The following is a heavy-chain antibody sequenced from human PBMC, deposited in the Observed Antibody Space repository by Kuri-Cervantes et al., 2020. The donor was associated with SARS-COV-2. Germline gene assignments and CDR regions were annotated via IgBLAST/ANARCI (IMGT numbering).Heavy chain of an antibody. CDR1: GFTFSSYS. J-gene: IGHJ4*02. D-gene: IGHD6-13*01. Sequence: GESLKISCAASGFTFSSYSMNWARQAPGKGLEYVSAISSNGGSTYYADSVKGRFTISRDNSKNTLYLQMSSLRAEDTAVYYCVKSSYGGSSSWPDYWGQGTLVTVSS. V-gene: IGHV3-64D*06. CDR3: VKSSYGGSSSWPDY. CDR2: ISSNGGST.